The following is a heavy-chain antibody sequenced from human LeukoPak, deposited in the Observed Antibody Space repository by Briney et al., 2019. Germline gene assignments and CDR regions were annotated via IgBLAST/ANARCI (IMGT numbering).Heavy chain of an antibody. CDR2: IHYSGST. J-gene: IGHJ4*02. Sequence: PSETLSLTCTVSGDSINGYYWSWIRQPPGKELEWIGYIHYSGSTNYNPSFKGRVTISVDTSKNQFSLKLSSLTAADTAVYYCARLRAGVGEFSLDYWGQGTLVTVSS. CDR3: ARLRAGVGEFSLDY. D-gene: IGHD3-10*01. V-gene: IGHV4-59*01. CDR1: GDSINGYY.